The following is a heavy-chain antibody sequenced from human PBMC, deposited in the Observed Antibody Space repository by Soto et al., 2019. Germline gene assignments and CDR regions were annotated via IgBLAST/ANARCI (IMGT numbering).Heavy chain of an antibody. CDR1: GFTFGDYA. Sequence: EVQLVESGGGLVQPGRSLTLSCTTSGFTFGDYAMSWFRQAPGKGLEWVGFIRSKAYGETTEYAASVKGRFTFSRDDSKNIAYLQMNSLKIEYTAVYYCTRGREWELLLSNYWGQGALVTVSS. D-gene: IGHD1-26*01. CDR3: TRGREWELLLSNY. V-gene: IGHV3-49*03. CDR2: IRSKAYGETT. J-gene: IGHJ4*02.